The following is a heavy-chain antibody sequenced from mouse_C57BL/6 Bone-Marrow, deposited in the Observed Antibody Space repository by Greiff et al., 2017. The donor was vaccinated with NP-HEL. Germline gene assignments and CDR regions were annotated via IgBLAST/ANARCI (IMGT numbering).Heavy chain of an antibody. D-gene: IGHD1-1*01. J-gene: IGHJ1*03. Sequence: VMLVESGAELVKPGASVKMSCKASGYTFTTYPIEWMKQNHGKSLEWIGNFHPYNDDTKYNEKFKGKATLTVEKSSSTVYLELSRLTSDDSAVYYCARGYGSSLYWYFDVWGTGTTVTVSS. CDR3: ARGYGSSLYWYFDV. CDR2: FHPYNDDT. CDR1: GYTFTTYP. V-gene: IGHV1-47*01.